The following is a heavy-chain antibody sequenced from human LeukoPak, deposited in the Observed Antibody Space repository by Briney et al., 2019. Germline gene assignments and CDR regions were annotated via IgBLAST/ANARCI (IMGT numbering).Heavy chain of an antibody. Sequence: SVKVSRKASGGTFSSYAISWVRQAPGQELEWMGGIIPIFGTANYAQKFQGRVTITTDESTSTAYMELSSLRSEDTAVYYCARTERDNYYYYYYYMDVWGKGTTVTVSS. CDR1: GGTFSSYA. V-gene: IGHV1-69*05. D-gene: IGHD5-24*01. J-gene: IGHJ6*03. CDR3: ARTERDNYYYYYYYMDV. CDR2: IIPIFGTA.